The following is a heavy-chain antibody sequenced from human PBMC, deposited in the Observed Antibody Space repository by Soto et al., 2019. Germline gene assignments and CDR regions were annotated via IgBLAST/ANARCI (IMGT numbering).Heavy chain of an antibody. J-gene: IGHJ6*02. Sequence: PGASLKSSCKGSGYTFTNYWIGGGRWMPGKGRDWMGILYPGDSDPKYNPSFQGQVTISAHKSITTTYLQWSSLKSSDPAIYYCAPSIFYYGMDVWGQGTTVTVSS. CDR3: APSIFYYGMDV. V-gene: IGHV5-51*01. CDR1: GYTFTNYW. CDR2: LYPGDSDP.